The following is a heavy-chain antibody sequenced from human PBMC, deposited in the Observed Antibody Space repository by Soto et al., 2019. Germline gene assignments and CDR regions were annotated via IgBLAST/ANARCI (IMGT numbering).Heavy chain of an antibody. CDR3: ARDRITMVRGVTHENWFDP. J-gene: IGHJ5*02. CDR2: INPNSGGT. D-gene: IGHD3-10*01. V-gene: IGHV1-2*04. CDR1: GYTFTGYY. Sequence: GASVKVSCKASGYTFTGYYMHWVRQAPGQGLEWMGWINPNSGGTNYAQKFQGWVTMTRDTSISTAYMELSRLRPDDTAVYYCARDRITMVRGVTHENWFDPWGQGTLVTVSS.